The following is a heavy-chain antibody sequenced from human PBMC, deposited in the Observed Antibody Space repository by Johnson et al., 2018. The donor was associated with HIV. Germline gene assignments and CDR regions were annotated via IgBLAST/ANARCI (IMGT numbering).Heavy chain of an antibody. V-gene: IGHV3-13*01. D-gene: IGHD2-2*01. CDR3: ARQVYCSSTSCSSAFDI. Sequence: VQLVESGGGVVQPGGSLRLSCAASGFTFSSYWMSWVRQAPGKGLEWVSAIGTAGDTYYPGSVTGRFTISRENAKNSLYLQMNSLRAGDTAEYYCARQVYCSSTSCSSAFDIWGQGTVVTVSS. J-gene: IGHJ3*02. CDR2: IGTAGDT. CDR1: GFTFSSYW.